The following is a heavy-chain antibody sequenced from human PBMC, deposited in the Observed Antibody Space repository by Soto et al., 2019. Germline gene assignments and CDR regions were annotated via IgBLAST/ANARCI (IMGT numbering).Heavy chain of an antibody. CDR2: TYYSGIT. J-gene: IGHJ6*02. V-gene: IGHV4-39*01. D-gene: IGHD3-10*01. CDR3: ARHGYYYGSGSYPGGMDV. CDR1: GGSFSSSSYY. Sequence: QLQLQESGPGLVKPSETLSLTCTVSGGSFSSSSYYWGWIRQPPGKGLEWIGSTYYSGITYYNPSLKSRVTISVDTSKNQFSLKLSSVTAADTAVYYCARHGYYYGSGSYPGGMDVWGQGTTVTVSS.